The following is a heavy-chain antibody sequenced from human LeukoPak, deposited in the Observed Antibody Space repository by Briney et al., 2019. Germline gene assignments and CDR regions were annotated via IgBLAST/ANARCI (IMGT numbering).Heavy chain of an antibody. D-gene: IGHD3-10*01. CDR3: ARDHYGSGSYYQRFDY. CDR1: GFTFSLYA. Sequence: GGSLRLSCAASGFTFSLYAMHWVRQAPGKGLEWVALIWYDGSKKCYADSVEGRFTISRDNSKNTLYLQMNSLRADDTAVYYCARDHYGSGSYYQRFDYWGQGTLVTVSS. V-gene: IGHV3-33*01. CDR2: IWYDGSKK. J-gene: IGHJ4*02.